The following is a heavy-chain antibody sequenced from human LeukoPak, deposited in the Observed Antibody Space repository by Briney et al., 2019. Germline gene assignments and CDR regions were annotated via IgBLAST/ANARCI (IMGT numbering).Heavy chain of an antibody. CDR2: INPNSGGT. J-gene: IGHJ6*03. V-gene: IGHV1-2*02. CDR3: ASDYDSSGYNYYYYYYIDV. CDR1: GYTFTGYY. D-gene: IGHD3-22*01. Sequence: ASVKVSCKASGYTFTGYYMHWLRQAPGQGLEWMGWINPNSGGTNYAQKFQGRVTMTRDTSISTAYMELSKLRSDDTAVYYCASDYDSSGYNYYYYYYIDVWGKGTTVTVSS.